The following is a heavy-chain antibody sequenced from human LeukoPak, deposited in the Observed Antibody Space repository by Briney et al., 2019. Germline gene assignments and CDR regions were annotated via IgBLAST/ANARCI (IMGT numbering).Heavy chain of an antibody. CDR3: TLLDILTGYCLDY. J-gene: IGHJ4*02. CDR2: INPISGGT. CDR1: GYTFIGYY. D-gene: IGHD3-9*01. V-gene: IGHV1-2*02. Sequence: ASVKVSCKASGYTFIGYYMHWVRQAPGQGLEWMGWINPISGGTNYAQKFQGGVTMTRDTSISTAYMELSSLRSDDTAVYYCTLLDILTGYCLDYWGQGTLVTVSS.